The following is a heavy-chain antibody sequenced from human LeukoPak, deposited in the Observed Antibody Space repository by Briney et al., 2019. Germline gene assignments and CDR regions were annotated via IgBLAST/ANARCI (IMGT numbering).Heavy chain of an antibody. CDR1: GFTFSSYS. Sequence: PGGSLRLSCAASGFTFSSYSMNWVRQAPGKGLEWVSAISGSGGSTYYADSVKGRFTISRDNSKNTLYLQMNSLRAEDTAVYYCAKVPPGDSSGWYGEYYFDYWGQGTLVTVSS. J-gene: IGHJ4*02. V-gene: IGHV3-23*01. CDR3: AKVPPGDSSGWYGEYYFDY. D-gene: IGHD6-19*01. CDR2: ISGSGGST.